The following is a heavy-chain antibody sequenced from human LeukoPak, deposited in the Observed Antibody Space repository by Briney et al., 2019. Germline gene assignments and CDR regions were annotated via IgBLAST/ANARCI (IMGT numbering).Heavy chain of an antibody. CDR3: ARGGSSTYIDY. D-gene: IGHD2-2*01. CDR1: GFTFTSYG. CDR2: ISGYNGNT. J-gene: IGHJ4*02. Sequence: GASVTVSCKASGFTFTSYGFTWVRQAPGQGLEWMGWISGYNGNTNYAQKLQGRVTMTTDTSTWTAYMELRSLRSDDTAVYYCARGGSSTYIDYWGQGTLVTVSS. V-gene: IGHV1-18*01.